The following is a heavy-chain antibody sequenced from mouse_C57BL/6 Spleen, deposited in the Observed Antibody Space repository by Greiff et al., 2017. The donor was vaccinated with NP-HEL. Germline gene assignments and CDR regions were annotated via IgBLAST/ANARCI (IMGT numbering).Heavy chain of an antibody. D-gene: IGHD2-1*01. CDR2: IDPSDSYT. Sequence: QVQLQQPGAELVKPGASVKLSCKASGYTFTSYWMQWVKQRPGQGLEWIGEIDPSDSYTNYNQKYKGKATLTVDTSSSTAYMQLSSLTSEDSAVYYCARSIGNWYYFDYWGQGTTLTVSS. CDR3: ARSIGNWYYFDY. CDR1: GYTFTSYW. J-gene: IGHJ2*01. V-gene: IGHV1-50*01.